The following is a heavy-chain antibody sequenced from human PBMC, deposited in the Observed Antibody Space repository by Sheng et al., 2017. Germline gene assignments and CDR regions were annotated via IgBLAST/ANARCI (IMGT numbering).Heavy chain of an antibody. CDR2: SRNKANKYTT. CDR3: ARAEADPXDFYMDV. J-gene: IGHJ6*03. D-gene: IGHD6-19*01. Sequence: PGGSLRLSCAASGFTFSDHYMDWVRQAPGKGLEWVGRSRNKANKYTTEYATSVKGRFTISRDESKNSVYLQMNSLKTDDTAVYYCARAEADPXDFYMDVWAKGTTVTVSS. V-gene: IGHV3-72*01. CDR1: GFTFSDHY.